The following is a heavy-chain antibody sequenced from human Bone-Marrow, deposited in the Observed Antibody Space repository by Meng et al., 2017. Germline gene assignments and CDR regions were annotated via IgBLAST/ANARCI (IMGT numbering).Heavy chain of an antibody. D-gene: IGHD7-27*01. Sequence: SETLSLTCTVSGDSISGHYWSWIRQPAGKGLEWIGRIYSSGSTNYNPSLRSRVTMSVDTSKSQFSLKLSSVTAADTALYYCASGRITGDFRETEFYFDYWGKGALVTVSS. J-gene: IGHJ4*02. CDR2: IYSSGST. CDR3: ASGRITGDFRETEFYFDY. CDR1: GDSISGHY. V-gene: IGHV4-4*07.